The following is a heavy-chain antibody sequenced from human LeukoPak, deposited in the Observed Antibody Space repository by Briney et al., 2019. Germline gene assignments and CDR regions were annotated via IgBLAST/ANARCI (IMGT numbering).Heavy chain of an antibody. J-gene: IGHJ6*03. Sequence: PGGSLRLSCAASGFTFSSYAMHWVRQASGKGLEWVGRIRSKANSYATAYAASVKGRFTISRDDSKNTAYLQMNSLKAEDTAVYYCTRLKYYYYYMDVWGKGTTVTVSS. V-gene: IGHV3-73*01. CDR1: GFTFSSYA. CDR3: TRLKYYYYYMDV. CDR2: IRSKANSYAT.